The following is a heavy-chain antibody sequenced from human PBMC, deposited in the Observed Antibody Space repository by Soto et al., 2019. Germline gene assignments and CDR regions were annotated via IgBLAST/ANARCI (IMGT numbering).Heavy chain of an antibody. J-gene: IGHJ5*02. V-gene: IGHV1-2*02. D-gene: IGHD2-2*02. Sequence: GASVKVSCKASGYTFTGYYMHWVRQAPGQGLEWMGWINPNSGGTNYAQKFQGRVTMTRDTSISTAYMELSRLRSDDTAVYYCARERRYQLLYRKGGHWFDPWGQGTLVTVSS. CDR1: GYTFTGYY. CDR2: INPNSGGT. CDR3: ARERRYQLLYRKGGHWFDP.